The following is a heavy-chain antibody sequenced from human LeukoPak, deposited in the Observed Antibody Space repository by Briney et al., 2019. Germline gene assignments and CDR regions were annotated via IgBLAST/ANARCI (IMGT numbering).Heavy chain of an antibody. Sequence: GGSLRLSCAASGFTFSSYAMNWVRQAPMKGLEWVSSIGTDGSYIYYADSVRGRFTISRDNSKNTLYLQMDSLRAEDTAVYYCAKDVRGGPIVGAGSVDYWGQGILVTVSS. V-gene: IGHV3-23*01. D-gene: IGHD1-26*01. CDR3: AKDVRGGPIVGAGSVDY. J-gene: IGHJ4*02. CDR1: GFTFSSYA. CDR2: IGTDGSYI.